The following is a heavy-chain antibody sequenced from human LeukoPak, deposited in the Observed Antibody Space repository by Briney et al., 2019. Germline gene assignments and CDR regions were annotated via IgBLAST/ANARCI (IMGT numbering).Heavy chain of an antibody. CDR1: GGTFSSYA. D-gene: IGHD1-14*01. J-gene: IGHJ3*02. CDR3: AKAFGSRKAFDI. V-gene: IGHV1-69*13. CDR2: IIPIFGTA. Sequence: ASVKVSCKASGGTFSSYAISWVRQAPGQGLEWMGGIIPIFGTANYAQKFQGRVTITADESTSTAYMELSSQRSEDTAVYYCAKAFGSRKAFDIWGQGTMVTVSS.